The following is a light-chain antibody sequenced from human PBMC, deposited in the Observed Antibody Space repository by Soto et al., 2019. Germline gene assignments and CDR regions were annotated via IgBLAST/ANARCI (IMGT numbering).Light chain of an antibody. CDR2: EVT. Sequence: QSALTQPSSASGSPGESVTMSCTGTSRDVGAYVHVSWFQQHPGKAPKLLIYEVTKRPSGVPDRFSGSRSGNTASLTVSGLQVEDEADYYCSAYAGSNKLVFGGGTKLTVL. J-gene: IGLJ2*01. V-gene: IGLV2-8*01. CDR1: SRDVGAYVH. CDR3: SAYAGSNKLV.